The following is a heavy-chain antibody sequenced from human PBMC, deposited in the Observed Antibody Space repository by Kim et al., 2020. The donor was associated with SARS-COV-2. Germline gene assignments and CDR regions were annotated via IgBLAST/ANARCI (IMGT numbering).Heavy chain of an antibody. CDR2: INPNGGST. J-gene: IGHJ3*01. V-gene: IGHV1-46*01. Sequence: ASVKVSCKASGYTFTGYYIHWVRQAPGQGLEWMGMINPNGGSTSYAQKFQGRVTMTRDTSTSTVYMELSSLRSEDTAVYYCASAYAAAGNYGFDVWGQGTTVTVSS. CDR3: ASAYAAAGNYGFDV. CDR1: GYTFTGYY. D-gene: IGHD6-13*01.